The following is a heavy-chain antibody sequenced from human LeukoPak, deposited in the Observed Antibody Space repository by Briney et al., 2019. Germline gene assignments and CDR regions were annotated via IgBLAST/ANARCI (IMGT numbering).Heavy chain of an antibody. J-gene: IGHJ1*01. CDR1: GFTFSSYA. CDR3: AKLVLDYYDSSGYHSQAEYFQH. CDR2: ISGSGGST. V-gene: IGHV3-23*01. Sequence: GGSLRLSCAASGFTFSSYAMSWVRQAPGEGLEWVSAISGSGGSTYYADSVKGRFTISRDNSKNTLYLQMNSLRAEDTAVYYCAKLVLDYYDSSGYHSQAEYFQHWGQGTLVTVSS. D-gene: IGHD3-22*01.